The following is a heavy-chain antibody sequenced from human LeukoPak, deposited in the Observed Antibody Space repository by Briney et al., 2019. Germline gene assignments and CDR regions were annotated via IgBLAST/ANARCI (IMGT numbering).Heavy chain of an antibody. J-gene: IGHJ4*02. CDR2: IRSNGDDI. CDR3: ARDFAEYSSGWYVGY. V-gene: IGHV3-21*05. Sequence: GGSLRLSCAASGFIFRHYTMTWVRQAPGKGLEWVSHIRSNGDDIRYADFVEGRFTISRDDAKNSLFLQMNSLRAEDTAVYYCARDFAEYSSGWYVGYWGQGTLVTVSS. CDR1: GFIFRHYT. D-gene: IGHD6-19*01.